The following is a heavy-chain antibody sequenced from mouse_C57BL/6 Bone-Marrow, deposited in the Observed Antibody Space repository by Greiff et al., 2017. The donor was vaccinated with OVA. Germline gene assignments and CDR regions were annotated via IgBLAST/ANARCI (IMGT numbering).Heavy chain of an antibody. CDR3: TKLDYFDY. J-gene: IGHJ2*01. V-gene: IGHV1-15*01. CDR1: GYTFTDYE. CDR2: IDPETGGT. Sequence: VKLQQSGAELVRPGASVTLSCKASGYTFTDYEMHWVKQTPVHGLEWIGAIDPETGGTAYNQKFQGKAILTADKSSSPAYMELRSLTSEDSAIYYCTKLDYFDYWGQGTTLTVSS.